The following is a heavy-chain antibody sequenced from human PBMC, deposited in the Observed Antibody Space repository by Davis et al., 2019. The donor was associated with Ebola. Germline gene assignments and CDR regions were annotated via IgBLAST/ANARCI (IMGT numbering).Heavy chain of an antibody. CDR2: INSDGSST. Sequence: GESLKISCAASGFTFSSYWMHWVRQASGKGLVWVSRINSDGSSTSYADSVKGRFTISRDNAKNTLYLQMNSLRAEDTAVYYCARAGGYCSSTSCYSHLDYYGMDVWGQGTTVTVSS. CDR3: ARAGGYCSSTSCYSHLDYYGMDV. V-gene: IGHV3-74*01. D-gene: IGHD2-2*02. J-gene: IGHJ6*02. CDR1: GFTFSSYW.